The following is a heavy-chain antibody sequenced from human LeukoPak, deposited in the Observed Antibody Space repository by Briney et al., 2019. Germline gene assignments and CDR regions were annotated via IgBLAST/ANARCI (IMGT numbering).Heavy chain of an antibody. D-gene: IGHD6-13*01. J-gene: IGHJ6*02. Sequence: ASVKVSCKASGNTFTSYYIHWVRQAPGQGLEWMGRINPSGGSPSYAQKFQGRVNVTRDPSTSTVYMELSSLRSEDTAVYYCAREEDSSSWYSYHHYGMDVWGQGTTVTVSS. CDR3: AREEDSSSWYSYHHYGMDV. CDR1: GNTFTSYY. CDR2: INPSGGSP. V-gene: IGHV1-46*01.